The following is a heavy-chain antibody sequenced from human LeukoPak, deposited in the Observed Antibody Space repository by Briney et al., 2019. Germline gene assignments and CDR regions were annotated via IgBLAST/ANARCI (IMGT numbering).Heavy chain of an antibody. V-gene: IGHV3-66*01. CDR2: IYSGGST. CDR3: ARLMVRDYYYYGMDV. D-gene: IGHD3-10*01. J-gene: IGHJ6*02. Sequence: GGSLRLSCAASGFTVSSNYMSWVRQAPGKGLEWVSVIYSGGSTYYADSVKGRFTISRDNSKNTLYLQMNSLRAEDTAVYYCARLMVRDYYYYGMDVWGQGTTVTVSS. CDR1: GFTVSSNY.